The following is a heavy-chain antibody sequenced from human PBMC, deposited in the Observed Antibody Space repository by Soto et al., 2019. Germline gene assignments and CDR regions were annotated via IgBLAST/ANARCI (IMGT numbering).Heavy chain of an antibody. J-gene: IGHJ4*02. CDR3: ASGEGWPVRGVMRY. V-gene: IGHV4-31*03. Sequence: NPSETLSLTCTVPGGSISSGGYYWSWIRQHPGKGLEWIGYIYYSGSTYYNPSLKSRVTISVDTSKNQFSLKLSSVTAADTAVYYCASGEGWPVRGVMRYWGQGTLVTVSS. CDR2: IYYSGST. D-gene: IGHD3-10*01. CDR1: GGSISSGGYY.